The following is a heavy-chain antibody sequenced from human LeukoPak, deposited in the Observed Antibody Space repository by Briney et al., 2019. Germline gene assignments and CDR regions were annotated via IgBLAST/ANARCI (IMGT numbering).Heavy chain of an antibody. D-gene: IGHD5-18*01. V-gene: IGHV3-7*01. CDR3: ARDLAYSRLDY. Sequence: GGSLRLSCAASGFTFSSYWMSWVRQAPGKGLEWVANIKQDGSEKYSAGSVKGRFTISRDNAKSSLYLQMDSLRVEDTAFYYCARDLAYSRLDYWGQGVLVTVSS. J-gene: IGHJ4*02. CDR2: IKQDGSEK. CDR1: GFTFSSYW.